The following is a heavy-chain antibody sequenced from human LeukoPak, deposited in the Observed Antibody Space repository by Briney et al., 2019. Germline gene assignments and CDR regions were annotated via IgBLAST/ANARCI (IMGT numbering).Heavy chain of an antibody. D-gene: IGHD3-16*01. CDR3: ARTGYGYNYFDY. CDR2: ISSGSTYT. V-gene: IGHV3-21*01. CDR1: GFTFSSYG. J-gene: IGHJ4*02. Sequence: GGSLRLSCAASGFTFSSYGINWVRQAPGKGLEWVSSISSGSTYTYYADSVKGRFTISRDNAKNSLYLQMNSLRAEDTAVYYCARTGYGYNYFDYWGQGTLVTVSS.